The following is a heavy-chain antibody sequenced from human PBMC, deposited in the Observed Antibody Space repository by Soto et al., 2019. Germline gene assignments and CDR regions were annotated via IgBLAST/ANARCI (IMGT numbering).Heavy chain of an antibody. CDR3: ASIGILRGYMDV. D-gene: IGHD3-9*01. CDR1: GYTFTSYY. V-gene: IGHV1-46*03. CDR2: INPSGGST. J-gene: IGHJ6*03. Sequence: ASVKVSCKASGYTFTSYYMHWVRQAPGQGLEWMGIINPSGGSTSYAQKFQGRVTMTRDTSTSTVYMELSSLRSEDTAVYYCASIGILRGYMDVWGKGTTVTVSS.